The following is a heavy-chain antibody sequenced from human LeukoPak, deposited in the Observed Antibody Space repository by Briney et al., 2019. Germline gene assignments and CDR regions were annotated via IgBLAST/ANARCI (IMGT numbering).Heavy chain of an antibody. J-gene: IGHJ4*02. CDR2: INPSGGST. CDR3: ARPSTYTIVGAPWYFDY. D-gene: IGHD1-26*01. V-gene: IGHV1-46*01. CDR1: GYTFTSYC. Sequence: ASVTVSCKASGYTFTSYCMHCVRQAPGQGLEWMGIINPSGGSTSYEQKFQGRVTMTRDTSTSTVYMELSGLRSEDTAVYYCARPSTYTIVGAPWYFDYWGQGTLVTVSS.